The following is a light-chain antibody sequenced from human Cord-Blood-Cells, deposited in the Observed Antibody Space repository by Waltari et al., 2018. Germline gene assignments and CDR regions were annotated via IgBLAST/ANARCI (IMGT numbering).Light chain of an antibody. CDR2: ATS. Sequence: DIQMTQSPSSLSASVGDRVTITCRASQGISNYLAWYQQKPGKVPKLLIYATSTLQSGVPSRFSGSGSGTDFTLTISSLQPEDVATYYCQKYNSAPAFGGGTKVEIK. CDR3: QKYNSAPA. J-gene: IGKJ4*01. CDR1: QGISNY. V-gene: IGKV1-27*01.